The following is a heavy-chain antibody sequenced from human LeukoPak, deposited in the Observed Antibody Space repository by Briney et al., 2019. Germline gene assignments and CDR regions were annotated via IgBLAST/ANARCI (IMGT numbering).Heavy chain of an antibody. CDR3: ASRLIEYYDSSGYYP. CDR1: GGPFSGYY. J-gene: IGHJ5*02. CDR2: INHSGST. V-gene: IGHV4-34*01. D-gene: IGHD3-22*01. Sequence: PSETLSLTCAVYGGPFSGYYWSWIRQPPGKGLEWIGEINHSGSTNYNPSLKSRVTISVDTSKNQFSLKLGSVTAADTAVYYCASRLIEYYDSSGYYPWGQGTLVTVSS.